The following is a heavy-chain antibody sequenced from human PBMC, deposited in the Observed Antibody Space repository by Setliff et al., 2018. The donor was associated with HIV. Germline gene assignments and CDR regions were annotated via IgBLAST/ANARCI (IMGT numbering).Heavy chain of an antibody. CDR3: ATGGASSIPLGP. Sequence: SETLSLTCTVSGASISNFYWSWIRQSPGKGLEWIGHIYVHGSALYNPSLKSRVTMSVDTSKNQFSLEMISVTAADTAVYYCATGGASSIPLGPWGRGTLVTVSS. D-gene: IGHD2-21*01. J-gene: IGHJ2*01. V-gene: IGHV4-4*07. CDR1: GASISNFY. CDR2: IYVHGSA.